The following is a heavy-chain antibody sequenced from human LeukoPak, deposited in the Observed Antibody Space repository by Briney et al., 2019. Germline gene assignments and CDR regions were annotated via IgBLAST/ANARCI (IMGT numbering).Heavy chain of an antibody. D-gene: IGHD1-26*01. J-gene: IGHJ4*02. Sequence: GGSLRLSCAASGFTFSSYEMNWVRRAPGKGLEWVSYISSSGSAIYYADSVKGRFTISRDNAKNSLYLQMNSLRDEDTAVYYCAREAWAFDYWGQGTLVTVSS. V-gene: IGHV3-48*03. CDR2: ISSSGSAI. CDR1: GFTFSSYE. CDR3: AREAWAFDY.